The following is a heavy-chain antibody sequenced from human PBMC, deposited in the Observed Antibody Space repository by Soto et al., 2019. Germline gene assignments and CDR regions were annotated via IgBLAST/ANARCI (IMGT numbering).Heavy chain of an antibody. Sequence: GGSLRLSCAASGFTFSNACMSWVRQAPGKGLEWVGRIKSKTDGGTTDYAAPVKGRFTITRDDSKNTLYLQMNSLKTEDTAVYYCTTHLTYYYGSGSVGDDYWGQGTLVTVSS. CDR3: TTHLTYYYGSGSVGDDY. V-gene: IGHV3-15*01. D-gene: IGHD3-10*01. CDR1: GFTFSNAC. CDR2: IKSKTDGGTT. J-gene: IGHJ4*02.